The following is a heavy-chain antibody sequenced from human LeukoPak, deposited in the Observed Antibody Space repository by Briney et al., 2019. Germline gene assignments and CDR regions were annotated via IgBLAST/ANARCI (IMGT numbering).Heavy chain of an antibody. CDR1: GFSFSSYS. V-gene: IGHV3-21*01. CDR3: ARDSEPDFWSGYYYLDY. D-gene: IGHD3-3*01. J-gene: IGHJ4*02. CDR2: ISSSSSYI. Sequence: GGSLRLSCAASGFSFSSYSMTWVRQAPGKGLEWVSSISSSSSYIYYADSVKGRFTISRDNAKNSLYLQMNSLRAEDTAVYYCARDSEPDFWSGYYYLDYWGQGILVTVSS.